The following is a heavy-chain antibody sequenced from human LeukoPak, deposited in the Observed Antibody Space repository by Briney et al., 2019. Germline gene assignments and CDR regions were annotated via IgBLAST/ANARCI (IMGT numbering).Heavy chain of an antibody. V-gene: IGHV3-66*01. CDR1: GFTVSSNY. Sequence: GGSLRLSCAASGFTVSSNYMSWVRQAPGKGLEWVSVIYSGGSTYYADSVKGRFTISRDNAKNSLYLQMNSLRADDTAVYYCASRYCSSTNCLAFDYWGQGTLVTVSS. D-gene: IGHD2-2*01. CDR2: IYSGGST. CDR3: ASRYCSSTNCLAFDY. J-gene: IGHJ4*02.